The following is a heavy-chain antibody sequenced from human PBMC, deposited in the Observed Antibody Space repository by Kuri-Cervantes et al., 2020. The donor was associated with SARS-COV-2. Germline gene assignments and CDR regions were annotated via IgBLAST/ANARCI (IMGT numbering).Heavy chain of an antibody. V-gene: IGHV4-30-2*02. Sequence: SETLSLTCAVSGGSISSGGYSWSWIRQPPGKGLEWIGYIYHSGSTYYNPSLKSRVTISVDRSKYQFSLKLSSVTAADTAVYYCARAAYCGGDCYYYFDYWGQGTLVTVSS. J-gene: IGHJ4*02. CDR1: GGSISSGGYS. CDR2: IYHSGST. D-gene: IGHD2-21*01. CDR3: ARAAYCGGDCYYYFDY.